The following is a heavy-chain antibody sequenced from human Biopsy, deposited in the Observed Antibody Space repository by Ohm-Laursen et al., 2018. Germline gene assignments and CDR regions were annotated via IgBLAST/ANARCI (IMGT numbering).Heavy chain of an antibody. V-gene: IGHV3-21*01. D-gene: IGHD6-6*01. J-gene: IGHJ6*02. CDR3: ARDPSGTARAGGMDV. Sequence: SLRLSCSASGFTFSSFSMNWVRQAPGKGLEWISYINEVSSHIYDADSVKGRITVARDNAKNSQNLQLNSLRAEDTAVYYCARDPSGTARAGGMDVWGQGTTVTVSS. CDR1: GFTFSSFS. CDR2: INEVSSHI.